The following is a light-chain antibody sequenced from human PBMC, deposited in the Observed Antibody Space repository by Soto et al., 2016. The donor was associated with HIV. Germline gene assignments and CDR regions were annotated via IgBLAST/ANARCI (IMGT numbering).Light chain of an antibody. CDR3: QQYYNYPFT. CDR1: QSISTY. J-gene: IGKJ3*01. V-gene: IGKV1-8*01. Sequence: AIRMTQSPSSLSASTGDRVTITCRASQSISTYLAWYQQRPGKAPKLLISAASTLQSGVPSRFSGSGSGTDFTLTIGCLQSEDFATYFCQQYYNYPFTFGPGPKWISN. CDR2: AAS.